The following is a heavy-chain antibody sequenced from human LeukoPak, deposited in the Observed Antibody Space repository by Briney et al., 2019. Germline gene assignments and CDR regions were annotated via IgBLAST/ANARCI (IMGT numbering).Heavy chain of an antibody. J-gene: IGHJ4*02. Sequence: GGSLRLSCAASGFTFSSYWMSWVRQAPGKGLEWVANIKQGGSEKYYVDSVKGRFTISRDNAKNSLYLQMNSLRAEDTAVYYCARDQGLSVADLFDYWGQGTLVTVSS. V-gene: IGHV3-7*03. CDR2: IKQGGSEK. CDR3: ARDQGLSVADLFDY. CDR1: GFTFSSYW. D-gene: IGHD6-19*01.